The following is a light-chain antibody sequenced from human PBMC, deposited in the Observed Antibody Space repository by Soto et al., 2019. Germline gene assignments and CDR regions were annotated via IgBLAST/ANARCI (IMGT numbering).Light chain of an antibody. CDR1: QGISNY. Sequence: DIQMTQSPSSLSASVGDRVTITCRASQGISNYLAWYQQKPGKVPKLLIYAASTLQSGVPSRFSGSGSGTDFNLTISSLQPEDVATYSCQHYNSAPRTFGQGPKVEIK. V-gene: IGKV1-27*01. J-gene: IGKJ1*01. CDR3: QHYNSAPRT. CDR2: AAS.